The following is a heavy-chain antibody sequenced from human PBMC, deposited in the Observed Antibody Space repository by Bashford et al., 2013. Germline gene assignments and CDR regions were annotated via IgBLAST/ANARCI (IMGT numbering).Heavy chain of an antibody. CDR1: GYTFTSYD. CDR2: MNPNSGNT. CDR3: ARGMGEYCSGGRPSCHGSNWFDP. Sequence: ASVKVSCKASGYTFTSYDINWVRQATGQGLEWMGWMNPNSGNTGYAQKFQGRVTMTRNTSISTAYMELSSLRSEDTAVYYCARGMGEYCSGGRPSCHGSNWFDPWGQGTWSPSPQ. V-gene: IGHV1-8*01. J-gene: IGHJ5*02. D-gene: IGHD2-15*01.